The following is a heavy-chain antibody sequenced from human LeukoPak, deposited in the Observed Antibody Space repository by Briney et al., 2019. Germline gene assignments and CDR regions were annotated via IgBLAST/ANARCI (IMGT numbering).Heavy chain of an antibody. CDR2: ISAYNGNT. V-gene: IGHV1-18*01. CDR1: GYTFTSYG. Sequence: ASVKVSCKASGYTFTSYGISWVRQAPGQGLEWMGWISAYNGNTNYAQKLQGRVTMTTDTSTSTAYMELRSLRSDDTAVYYCARDAFIEARTSRNAFDIWGQGTMVTVSS. CDR3: ARDAFIEARTSRNAFDI. J-gene: IGHJ3*02. D-gene: IGHD5-12*01.